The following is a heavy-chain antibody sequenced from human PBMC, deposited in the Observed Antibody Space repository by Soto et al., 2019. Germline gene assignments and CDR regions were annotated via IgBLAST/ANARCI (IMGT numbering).Heavy chain of an antibody. CDR3: ARDGERDTGLNFYYYLHGMDA. Sequence: ASVKVSCKASGYTFTTYGISWVRQAPGQGLEWMGWISPYNGTTKYAEKFQGEMTMTTDTATSTAYMDLRSLRSDDTAVYYCARDGERDTGLNFYYYLHGMDAWGQGTRITVSS. CDR1: GYTFTTYG. CDR2: ISPYNGTT. D-gene: IGHD1-1*01. V-gene: IGHV1-18*04. J-gene: IGHJ6*02.